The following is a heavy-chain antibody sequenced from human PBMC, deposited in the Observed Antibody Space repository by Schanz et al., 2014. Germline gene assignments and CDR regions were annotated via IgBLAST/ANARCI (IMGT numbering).Heavy chain of an antibody. Sequence: EVQLVESGGGLVQPGGSLRLSCAASGFSVGNKYMNWVRQAPGKGLEWVSFIYIGGNTYYADSVKGRVTISRDNSKNTLYLQMNGLRGEDTAVYYCARNRGSGGQNWYFDLWGRGTLVTVSS. D-gene: IGHD1-26*01. V-gene: IGHV3-66*01. CDR1: GFSVGNKY. J-gene: IGHJ2*01. CDR2: IYIGGNT. CDR3: ARNRGSGGQNWYFDL.